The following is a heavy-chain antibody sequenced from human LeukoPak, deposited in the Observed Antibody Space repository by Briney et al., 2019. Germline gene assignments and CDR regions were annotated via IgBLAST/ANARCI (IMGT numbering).Heavy chain of an antibody. CDR2: IYTSGST. Sequence: SKTLSLTCTVSGGSISSYYWSWIRQPAGKGLEWIGRIYTSGSTNYNASLKSRVTISVDTSKNQFSLKLSSVTAADTAVYYCAGASRGSDSSGYYYYYYYMDVWGKGTTVTVSS. D-gene: IGHD3-22*01. J-gene: IGHJ6*03. CDR3: AGASRGSDSSGYYYYYYYMDV. CDR1: GGSISSYY. V-gene: IGHV4-4*07.